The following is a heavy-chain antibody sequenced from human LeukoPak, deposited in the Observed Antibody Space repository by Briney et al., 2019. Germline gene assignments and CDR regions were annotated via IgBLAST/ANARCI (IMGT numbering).Heavy chain of an antibody. D-gene: IGHD6-13*01. V-gene: IGHV3-7*01. Sequence: PGGSLRLSCAASGFTFSKYWMRWGREARGKGGEGGAKIKQEGSEKDYVDAVKGRFTISRDNAKNSLYLQMNSLRAEDTAVYYCARESSSWYDGRFDYWGQGTLVTVSS. J-gene: IGHJ4*02. CDR3: ARESSSWYDGRFDY. CDR2: IKQEGSEK. CDR1: GFTFSKYW.